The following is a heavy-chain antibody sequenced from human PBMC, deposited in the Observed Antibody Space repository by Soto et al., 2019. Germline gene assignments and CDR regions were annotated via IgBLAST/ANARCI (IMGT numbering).Heavy chain of an antibody. Sequence: QVQLQESGPGLVKPSQTLSLTCTVSGGSLSSGDYYWSWIRQPPGKGLEWIGSIYYSGSTYYNPPHKSRVTISVDATKNPFSLKLSSVTAADTAVYYCAPWGAALRRWGQGNMVTVSS. CDR2: IYYSGST. CDR1: GGSLSSGDYY. D-gene: IGHD7-27*01. V-gene: IGHV4-30-4*01. CDR3: APWGAALRR. J-gene: IGHJ4*02.